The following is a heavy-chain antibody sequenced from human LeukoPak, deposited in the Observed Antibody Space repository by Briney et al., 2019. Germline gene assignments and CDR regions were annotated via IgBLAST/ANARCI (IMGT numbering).Heavy chain of an antibody. CDR2: ISGSGGNT. J-gene: IGHJ4*02. Sequence: GGSLRLSCAASGFTFSSYAMSWVRQAPGKGLEWVSTISGSGGNTYYADSVKGRFTISRDNSKNTLYLQMNSLRAEDTGVYYCAKGYSSSAGLGGYWGQGTLVTVSS. D-gene: IGHD6-6*01. CDR1: GFTFSSYA. CDR3: AKGYSSSAGLGGY. V-gene: IGHV3-23*01.